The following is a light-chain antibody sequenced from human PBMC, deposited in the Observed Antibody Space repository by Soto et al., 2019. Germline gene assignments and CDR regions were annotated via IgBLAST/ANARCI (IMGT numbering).Light chain of an antibody. J-gene: IGKJ1*01. Sequence: IVMTQSPVTLSVSPGERATLSCRAGQSVSSYLAWYQQKPGQAPRLLIYGASTRATGIPARFSGSGSGTEFTLTISSLQSEDFAVYYCQQYNNWPRTFGQGTKVDIK. V-gene: IGKV3-15*01. CDR3: QQYNNWPRT. CDR1: QSVSSY. CDR2: GAS.